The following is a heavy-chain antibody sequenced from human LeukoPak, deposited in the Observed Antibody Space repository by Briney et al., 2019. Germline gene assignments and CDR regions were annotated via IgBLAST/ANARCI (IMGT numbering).Heavy chain of an antibody. J-gene: IGHJ5*02. D-gene: IGHD2-2*01. CDR1: GYTFTGYY. CDR2: INPNSGGT. V-gene: IGHV1-2*02. Sequence: ASVKVSCKASGYTFTGYYMHWVRQAPGQGLEWMGWINPNSGGTNYAQKFQGRVTMTRDTSISTAYMELSRLRSDDTAVHYCARGDIVVVPAASNWFDPWGQGTLVTVSS. CDR3: ARGDIVVVPAASNWFDP.